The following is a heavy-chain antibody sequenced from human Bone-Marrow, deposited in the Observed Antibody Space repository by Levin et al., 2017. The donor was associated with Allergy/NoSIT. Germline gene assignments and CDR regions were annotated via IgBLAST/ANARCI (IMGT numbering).Heavy chain of an antibody. CDR3: ISYYYDSSGDPIPLDY. V-gene: IGHV3-73*01. D-gene: IGHD3-22*01. CDR2: IKNKANSYAT. J-gene: IGHJ4*02. CDR1: GFTFSGSA. Sequence: GESLKISCAASGFTFSGSAMHWVRQASGKGLEWVGRIKNKANSYATAYAASVKGRFTISRDDSKNTAYLQMNSLKTEDTAVYYCISYYYDSSGDPIPLDYWGQGTLVTVSS.